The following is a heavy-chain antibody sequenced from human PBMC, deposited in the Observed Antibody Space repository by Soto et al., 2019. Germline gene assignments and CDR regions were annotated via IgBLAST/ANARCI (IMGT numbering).Heavy chain of an antibody. D-gene: IGHD1-26*01. CDR3: AKDGSDSAYGYFQH. Sequence: QVQLVESGGGVVQPGRSLRLSCAASGFTFSSYGMHWVRQAPGKGLEWVAVISYDGSNKYYADSVKGRFTISRDNSKNTLYLQMNSLRAEDTAVYYCAKDGSDSAYGYFQHWGQGTLVTVSS. CDR2: ISYDGSNK. CDR1: GFTFSSYG. J-gene: IGHJ1*01. V-gene: IGHV3-30*18.